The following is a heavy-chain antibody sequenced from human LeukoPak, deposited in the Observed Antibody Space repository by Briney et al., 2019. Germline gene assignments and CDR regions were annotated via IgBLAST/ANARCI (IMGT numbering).Heavy chain of an antibody. CDR2: ISSSGTAI. J-gene: IGHJ3*02. V-gene: IGHV3-48*03. Sequence: GGSLRLSCAASGFTFSSYEMNWVRQAPGKGLEWVSYISSSGTAIYYADSVKGRFTISRDNAKNSLYLQMNSLRAEDTAVYYCARDVQPDAFDIWGQGTMVTVS. CDR3: ARDVQPDAFDI. CDR1: GFTFSSYE.